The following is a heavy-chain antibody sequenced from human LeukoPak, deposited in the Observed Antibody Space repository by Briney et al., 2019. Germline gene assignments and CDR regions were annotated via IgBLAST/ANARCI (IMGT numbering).Heavy chain of an antibody. CDR2: IIPILGIA. J-gene: IGHJ5*02. CDR1: GGTLSSYT. Sequence: SVKVSCKASGGTLSSYTISWVRQAPGQGLEWMGRIIPILGIANYAQKFQGRVTITADKSTSTAYMELSSLRSEDTAVYYCARARYSSSWYVANWFDPWGQGTLVTVSS. D-gene: IGHD6-13*01. V-gene: IGHV1-69*02. CDR3: ARARYSSSWYVANWFDP.